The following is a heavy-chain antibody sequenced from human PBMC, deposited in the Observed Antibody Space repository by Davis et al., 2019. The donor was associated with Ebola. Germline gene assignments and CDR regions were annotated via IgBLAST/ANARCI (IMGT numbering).Heavy chain of an antibody. CDR2: IGHGGDT. V-gene: IGHV3-23*01. J-gene: IGHJ4*02. D-gene: IGHD1-7*01. Sequence: GESLKLSCAASGFTFSYCDMSWVRQAPGKGLQWVSAIGHGGDTWYADSVRGRFTISRDNSRNTLDLQMSEVRAEDTAIYYCAKRGRQGRGTTDFDNWGQGTRVTVSS. CDR1: GFTFSYCD. CDR3: AKRGRQGRGTTDFDN.